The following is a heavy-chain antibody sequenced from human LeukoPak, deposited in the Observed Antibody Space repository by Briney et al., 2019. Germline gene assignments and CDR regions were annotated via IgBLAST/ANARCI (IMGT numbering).Heavy chain of an antibody. CDR1: GFTFNNVW. V-gene: IGHV3-30*02. D-gene: IGHD6-6*01. CDR2: IRYDGSNK. J-gene: IGHJ6*03. CDR3: AKEGQLVHSYYYYYYMDV. Sequence: PGGSLRLSCAASGFTFNNVWMSWVRQAPGKGLEWVAFIRYDGSNKYYADSVKGRFTISRDNSKNTLYLQMNSLRAEDTAVYYCAKEGQLVHSYYYYYYMDVWGKGTTVTVSS.